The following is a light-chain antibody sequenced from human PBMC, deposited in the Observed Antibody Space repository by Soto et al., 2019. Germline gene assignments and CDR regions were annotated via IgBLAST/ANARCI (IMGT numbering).Light chain of an antibody. CDR2: AAS. CDR1: QSISSY. CDR3: QQSYSTPPT. V-gene: IGKV1-39*01. J-gene: IGKJ2*01. Sequence: DIQMTQSPSSLSASVGDRVTITCRASQSISSYLNWYQQKPGKAPKLLIYAASILQSGVPSRFSGSGSETDFTLTISSLQPEDFATYYCQQSYSTPPTFGQGTKLEIK.